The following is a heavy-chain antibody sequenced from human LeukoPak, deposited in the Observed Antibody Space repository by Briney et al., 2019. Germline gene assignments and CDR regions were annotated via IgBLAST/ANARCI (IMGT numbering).Heavy chain of an antibody. D-gene: IGHD5-12*01. J-gene: IGHJ5*02. CDR2: IYYSGSP. V-gene: IGHV4-59*08. CDR3: ARQEWLRFGWFDP. Sequence: PSEPLSLPCTVSGGPISSYYWSWLRQPPGKGLEWIGYIYYSGSPNYNPSLKSRVTISVDTSKNQCSLKLSSVTAADTAVYYCARQEWLRFGWFDPWGQGTLVTVSS. CDR1: GGPISSYY.